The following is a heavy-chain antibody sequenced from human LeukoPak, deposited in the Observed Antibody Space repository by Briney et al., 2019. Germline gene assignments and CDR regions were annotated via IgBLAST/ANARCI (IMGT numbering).Heavy chain of an antibody. CDR1: GFTFSSYA. CDR2: ISYDGSNK. D-gene: IGHD6-13*01. Sequence: PGGSLRLSCAASGFTFSSYAMHWVRQAPGKGLEWVAVISYDGSNKYYADSVKGRFTISRDNSKNTLYLQMNSLRAEDTAVYYCARDLDDVAAAGTVGYYFDYWGQGTLVTVSS. J-gene: IGHJ4*02. V-gene: IGHV3-30*04. CDR3: ARDLDDVAAAGTVGYYFDY.